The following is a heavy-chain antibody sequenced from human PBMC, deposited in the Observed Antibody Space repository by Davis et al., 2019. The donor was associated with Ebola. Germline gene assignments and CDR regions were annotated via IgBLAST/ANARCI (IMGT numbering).Heavy chain of an antibody. CDR2: MKGDGSLE. D-gene: IGHD1-14*01. J-gene: IGHJ4*02. V-gene: IGHV3-7*01. CDR1: GFNFANSW. CDR3: ATDNWEPAL. Sequence: GKSLPISCVPSGFNFANSWMTWVRQAPGKALEWLTNMKGDGSLENYVDSVKGRFTIAIDNAKKSLYLEMNSLRDEDTAVYYCATDNWEPALWGQGTLLTVSS.